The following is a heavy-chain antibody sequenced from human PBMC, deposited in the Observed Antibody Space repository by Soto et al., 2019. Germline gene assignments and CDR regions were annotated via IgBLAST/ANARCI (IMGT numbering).Heavy chain of an antibody. CDR1: GFTFSSYS. Sequence: GGSLRLSCAASGFTFSSYSMNWVRQAPGKGLEWVSSISSSSSYIYYADSVKGRFTISRDNAKNSLYLQMNSLRAEDTAVYYCARTNKYYYDSSGYYLYGMDVWGQGTTVTVSS. CDR3: ARTNKYYYDSSGYYLYGMDV. V-gene: IGHV3-21*01. D-gene: IGHD3-22*01. CDR2: ISSSSSYI. J-gene: IGHJ6*02.